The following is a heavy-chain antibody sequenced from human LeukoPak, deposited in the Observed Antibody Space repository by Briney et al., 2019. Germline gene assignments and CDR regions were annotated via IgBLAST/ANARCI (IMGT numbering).Heavy chain of an antibody. CDR3: ARNPPPGEIGDFWSGRTFDY. Sequence: GGSLRLSCAASGFTFSSYSMNWVRQAPGKGLEWVSSISSSSSYIYYADSVKGRFTISRDNAKNSLYLQMNSLRAEDTAVYYCARNPPPGEIGDFWSGRTFDYWGQGTLVTVSS. CDR1: GFTFSSYS. J-gene: IGHJ4*02. CDR2: ISSSSSYI. D-gene: IGHD3-3*01. V-gene: IGHV3-21*01.